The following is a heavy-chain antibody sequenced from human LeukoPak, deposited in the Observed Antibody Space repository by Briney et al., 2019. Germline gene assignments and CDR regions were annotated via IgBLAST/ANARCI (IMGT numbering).Heavy chain of an antibody. J-gene: IGHJ4*02. CDR3: ARDGNGSRAFDY. D-gene: IGHD2-15*01. CDR1: GGSISSSY. CDR2: IYTSGST. Sequence: PSETLSLTCTVSGGSISSSYWSWIRQPAGKGLEWIGRIYTSGSTNYNPSLKSRVTISIDKSNNQFSLNLTSVTAADTAVYYCARDGNGSRAFDYWGKGTLVTVSS. V-gene: IGHV4-4*07.